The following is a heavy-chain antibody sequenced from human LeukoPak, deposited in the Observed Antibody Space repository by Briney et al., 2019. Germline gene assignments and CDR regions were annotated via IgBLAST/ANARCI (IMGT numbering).Heavy chain of an antibody. CDR3: AKDVGKWESLHFFDY. CDR1: GFTFTTYW. J-gene: IGHJ4*02. D-gene: IGHD1-26*01. CDR2: INSDGSIT. V-gene: IGHV3-74*01. Sequence: GGSLRLSCAASGFTFTTYWMHWVRQAPGKGLVWVSHINSDGSITSYADSVKGRFTISRDNAKNTLYLQMNSLRGDDTAVYYCAKDVGKWESLHFFDYWGQGTLVTVSS.